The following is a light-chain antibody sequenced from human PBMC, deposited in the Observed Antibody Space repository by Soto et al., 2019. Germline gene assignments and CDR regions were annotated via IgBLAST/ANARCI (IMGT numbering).Light chain of an antibody. J-gene: IGLJ1*01. Sequence: QAVVTQPASVSGSPGQSITISCTGTSSDVGSYNLVSWYQQHPGKAPKLIIYEDNKGPSGVSDRFSGSKSGNTASLTISGLQAEDEADYYCCSYAGSNTYVFGTGTKVTVL. CDR3: CSYAGSNTYV. CDR1: SSDVGSYNL. CDR2: EDN. V-gene: IGLV2-23*01.